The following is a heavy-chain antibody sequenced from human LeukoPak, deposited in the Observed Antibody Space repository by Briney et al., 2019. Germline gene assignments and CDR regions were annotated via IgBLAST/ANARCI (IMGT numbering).Heavy chain of an antibody. V-gene: IGHV1-18*01. CDR2: ISAYNGNT. J-gene: IGHJ5*02. CDR1: GYTFTSYG. D-gene: IGHD3-9*01. Sequence: ASVKVSCKASGYTFTSYGISWVRQAPGQGLEWMGWISAYNGNTDYAQKLQGRVTMTTDTSTSTAYMELRSLRSDDTAVYYCARDRSNYEILTGYSPWFDPWGQGTLVTVSS. CDR3: ARDRSNYEILTGYSPWFDP.